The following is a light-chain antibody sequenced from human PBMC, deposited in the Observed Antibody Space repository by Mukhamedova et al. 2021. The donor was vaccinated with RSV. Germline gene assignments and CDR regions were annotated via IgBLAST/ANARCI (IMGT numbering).Light chain of an antibody. Sequence: DVGGYNYVSWYQQHPGKAPKLMIYEVSNRPSGVSNRSSGSKSGNTASLTISGLQAEDEADYYCSSYTSSSTLYVFGTGTKVTVL. J-gene: IGLJ1*01. CDR1: DVGGYNY. V-gene: IGLV2-14*01. CDR2: EVS. CDR3: SSYTSSSTLYV.